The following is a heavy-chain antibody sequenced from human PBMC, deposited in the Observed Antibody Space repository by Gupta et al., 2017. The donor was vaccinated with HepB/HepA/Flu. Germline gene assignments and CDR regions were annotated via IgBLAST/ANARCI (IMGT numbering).Heavy chain of an antibody. J-gene: IGHJ5*02. CDR2: IYPGDSDT. Sequence: EVQLVQSGAEVKQPGESLKISCKGSGYIFTTYWIGWVRQMPGKGLEWMGIIYPGDSDTRYSPSFQGQVTISADKSISTAYLQWSSLKASDTAMYYCARLGYYYGSGSYRWFDPWGQGTLVTVSS. V-gene: IGHV5-51*01. D-gene: IGHD3-10*01. CDR1: GYIFTTYW. CDR3: ARLGYYYGSGSYRWFDP.